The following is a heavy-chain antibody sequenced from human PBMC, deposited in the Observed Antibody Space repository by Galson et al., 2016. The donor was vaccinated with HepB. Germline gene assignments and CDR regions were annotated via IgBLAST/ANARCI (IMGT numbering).Heavy chain of an antibody. Sequence: TLSLTCSVYGGAISSSSYFWGWIRQPPGKGLEWIGNIYYTGSTYYNPSLKSRVTISADTSKNQFSLHLRSVTAADTAVYYCTRERWPADYWGQGTLVAVSS. J-gene: IGHJ4*02. V-gene: IGHV4-39*02. D-gene: IGHD6-13*01. CDR1: GGAISSSSYF. CDR3: TRERWPADY. CDR2: IYYTGST.